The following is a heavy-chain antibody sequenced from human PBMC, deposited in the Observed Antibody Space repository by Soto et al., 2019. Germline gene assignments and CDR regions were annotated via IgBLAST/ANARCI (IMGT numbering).Heavy chain of an antibody. Sequence: QVHLQESGPGLVKPSETLSLTCSVSAGTISGYYWTWIRQPAGKGLEWIGRIYSSGNTKYNPSLQSRVTMSLDKSNNQFYLRLTSVTAADTAVYYCARGQRFSDWFDPGGQGTLVTVSS. CDR2: IYSSGNT. CDR3: ARGQRFSDWFDP. CDR1: AGTISGYY. D-gene: IGHD3-3*01. V-gene: IGHV4-4*07. J-gene: IGHJ5*02.